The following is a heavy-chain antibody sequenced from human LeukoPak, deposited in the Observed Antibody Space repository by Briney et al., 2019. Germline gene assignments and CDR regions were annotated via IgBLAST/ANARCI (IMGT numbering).Heavy chain of an antibody. CDR2: ISGSGGST. D-gene: IGHD6-6*01. CDR3: ARWGWQLGYYYGMDV. Sequence: GGSLRLSCAASGFTFSSYAMSWVRQAPGKGLEWVSAISGSGGSTYYADSVKGRFTISRDNSKNTLYLQMNSLRAEDTAVYYCARWGWQLGYYYGMDVWGQGTTVTVSS. V-gene: IGHV3-23*01. CDR1: GFTFSSYA. J-gene: IGHJ6*02.